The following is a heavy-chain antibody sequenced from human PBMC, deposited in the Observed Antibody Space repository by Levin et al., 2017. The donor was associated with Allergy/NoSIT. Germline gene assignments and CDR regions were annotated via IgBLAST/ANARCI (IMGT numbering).Heavy chain of an antibody. D-gene: IGHD5-18*01. CDR3: ARQGQGYSYAGY. CDR1: GYSFNSYW. V-gene: IGHV5-51*01. CDR2: IFPGDSDT. Sequence: KVSCKGSGYSFNSYWIGWVRQLPGKGLEWMGIIFPGDSDTRYSPSFQGQVTISADRSISTAYLQWSSLKASDTAMYYCARQGQGYSYAGYWGQGTLVTVSS. J-gene: IGHJ4*02.